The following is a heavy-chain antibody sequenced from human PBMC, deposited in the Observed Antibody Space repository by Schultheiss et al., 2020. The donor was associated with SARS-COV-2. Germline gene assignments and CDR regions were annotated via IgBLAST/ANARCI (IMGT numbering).Heavy chain of an antibody. D-gene: IGHD2-2*01. V-gene: IGHV1-2*02. CDR1: GYTFTGYY. CDR2: INPNSGGT. Sequence: GESLKISCKASGYTFTGYYMHWVRQAPGQGLEWMGWINPNSGGTNYAQKFQGRVTMTRDTSISTAYMELSRLRSDDTAVYYCARAVDWLLLRYCWFDPWGQGTLVTVSS. CDR3: ARAVDWLLLRYCWFDP. J-gene: IGHJ5*02.